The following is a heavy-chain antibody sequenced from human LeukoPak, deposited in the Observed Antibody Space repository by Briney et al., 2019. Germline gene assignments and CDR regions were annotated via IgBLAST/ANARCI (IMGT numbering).Heavy chain of an antibody. D-gene: IGHD2-15*01. Sequence: SETLSLTCAVYGGSFSGYYWSWIRQPPGKGLEWIGEINHSGSTNYNPSLKSRVTISVDTSKNQFSLKLSSVTAADTAAYYCARTSRPRYCSGGSCYLGWFDPWGQGTLVTVSS. V-gene: IGHV4-34*01. J-gene: IGHJ5*02. CDR2: INHSGST. CDR3: ARTSRPRYCSGGSCYLGWFDP. CDR1: GGSFSGYY.